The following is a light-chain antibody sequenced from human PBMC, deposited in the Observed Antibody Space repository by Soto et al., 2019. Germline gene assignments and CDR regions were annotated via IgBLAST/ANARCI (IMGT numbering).Light chain of an antibody. V-gene: IGKV1-5*01. CDR1: QGISRW. Sequence: DIQMTQSPSTLSASVGDRVTITCRASQGISRWLAWYQQKPGRAPKLLIYEASIFESGVPSRFSGSGSGTEFTLTISILQPSDFATYYCQQSNSKSWTFGQGTRVEIK. CDR2: EAS. J-gene: IGKJ1*01. CDR3: QQSNSKSWT.